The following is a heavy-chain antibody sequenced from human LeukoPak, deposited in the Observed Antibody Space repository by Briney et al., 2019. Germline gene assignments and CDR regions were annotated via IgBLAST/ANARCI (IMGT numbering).Heavy chain of an antibody. CDR2: INQGGSDK. Sequence: HPGGSLRLSCAASGFTFSNYWVTWVRQAPGKGLEWVANINQGGSDKYYVDSVKGRFTISRDNANNLLYLQMNSLRGEDTAVYYCTRDRSRAEDDWGQGTLVTVSS. J-gene: IGHJ4*02. V-gene: IGHV3-7*01. CDR1: GFTFSNYW. D-gene: IGHD1-14*01. CDR3: TRDRSRAEDD.